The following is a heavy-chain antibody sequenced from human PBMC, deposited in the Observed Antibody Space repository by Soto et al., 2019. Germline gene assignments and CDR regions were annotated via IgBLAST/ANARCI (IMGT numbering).Heavy chain of an antibody. CDR3: ARPHLDRPTYYGLDV. J-gene: IGHJ6*02. CDR1: GFTLSAYS. Sequence: EVQLVESGGGLVQPGGSLRLSCAASGFTLSAYSMNWVRQAPGKGLEWISFINNGSDTIYYGDSVKGRFTISRDNAKNALYLQMNSLRDDDTAVYYCARPHLDRPTYYGLDVWGQGTTVTVSS. CDR2: INNGSDTI. D-gene: IGHD3-16*01. V-gene: IGHV3-48*02.